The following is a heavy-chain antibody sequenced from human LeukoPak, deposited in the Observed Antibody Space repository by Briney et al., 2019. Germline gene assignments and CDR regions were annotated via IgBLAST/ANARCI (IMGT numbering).Heavy chain of an antibody. CDR2: ISSSSSYI. J-gene: IGHJ6*02. CDR3: AREGVVPAAYYYYGMDV. CDR1: GFTFSSYS. Sequence: PGGSLRLSCAASGFTFSSYSMNWVRQAPGKGLEWVSSISSSSSYIYYADSVKGRFTISRDNAKNSLYLQMNSLRAEDTAVYYCAREGVVPAAYYYYGMDVWGQGTTVTVSS. D-gene: IGHD2-2*01. V-gene: IGHV3-21*01.